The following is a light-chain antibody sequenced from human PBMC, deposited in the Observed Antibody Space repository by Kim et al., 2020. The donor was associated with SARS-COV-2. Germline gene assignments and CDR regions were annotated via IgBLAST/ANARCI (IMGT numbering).Light chain of an antibody. V-gene: IGKV3-11*01. CDR1: QSVSRS. Sequence: EIVLPHSPATLSLSPGERATLSCRASQSVSRSFAWYQQKPGKDPSLLIYDASKRATGIPARFSGSGSGKDFTLTISSLKPEDFAVYYCEQRSNWPLTFGGGAKVDIK. CDR3: EQRSNWPLT. J-gene: IGKJ4*01. CDR2: DAS.